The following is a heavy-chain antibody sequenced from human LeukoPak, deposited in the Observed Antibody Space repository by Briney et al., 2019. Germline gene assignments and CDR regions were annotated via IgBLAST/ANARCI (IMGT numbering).Heavy chain of an antibody. D-gene: IGHD3-3*01. CDR2: ISSSGSTI. V-gene: IGHV3-48*04. J-gene: IGHJ4*02. CDR1: GFTFSSYS. Sequence: PGGSLRLSCAASGFTFSSYSMNWVRQAPGKGLEWVSYISSSGSTIYYADSVKGRFTISRDNAKNSLYLQMNSLRAEDTAVYYCARGRPFYDFWSGYPSHFDHWGQGTLVTVSS. CDR3: ARGRPFYDFWSGYPSHFDH.